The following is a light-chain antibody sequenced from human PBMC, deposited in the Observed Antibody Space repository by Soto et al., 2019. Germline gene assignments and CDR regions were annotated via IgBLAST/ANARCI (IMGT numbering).Light chain of an antibody. J-gene: IGKJ1*01. Sequence: DIHMTQSPSTLSASVGDRVTITCRASQSISIWLAWYQQKPGRAPNLLIYGTSSLESGVPSRFSGSGSGTEFTLNISSLQPDDFATYYCQHYNDYSWTFGQGTKVEIK. CDR2: GTS. CDR1: QSISIW. CDR3: QHYNDYSWT. V-gene: IGKV1-5*03.